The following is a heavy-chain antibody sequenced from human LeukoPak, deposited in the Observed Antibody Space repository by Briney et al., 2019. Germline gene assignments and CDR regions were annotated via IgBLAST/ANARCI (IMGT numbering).Heavy chain of an antibody. CDR1: GFTVSSNY. V-gene: IGHV3-53*01. Sequence: GGSLRLSCAASGFTVSSNYMSWVRQAPGKGLEWASVIYSGGSTYYADSVKGRFTISRDNSKNTLYLQMNSLRAEDTAVYYCASSSSSNQYYYYGMDVWGQGTTVTVSS. D-gene: IGHD6-13*01. CDR3: ASSSSSNQYYYYGMDV. J-gene: IGHJ6*02. CDR2: IYSGGST.